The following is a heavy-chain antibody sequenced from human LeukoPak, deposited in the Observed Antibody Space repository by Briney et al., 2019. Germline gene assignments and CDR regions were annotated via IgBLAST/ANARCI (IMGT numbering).Heavy chain of an antibody. D-gene: IGHD3-9*01. CDR3: ARENYDILAGYRHVNWFDP. V-gene: IGHV1-69*05. CDR1: GGTFSSYA. Sequence: GASVKVSCKASGGTFSSYAISWVRQAPGQGLEWMGGIIPIFGTANYAQKFQGRVTITTDESTSTAYMELSSLRSEDTAVYYRARENYDILAGYRHVNWFDPWGQGTLVTLSS. J-gene: IGHJ5*02. CDR2: IIPIFGTA.